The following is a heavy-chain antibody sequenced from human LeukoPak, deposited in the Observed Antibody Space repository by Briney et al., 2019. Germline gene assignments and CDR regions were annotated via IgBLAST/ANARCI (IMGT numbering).Heavy chain of an antibody. D-gene: IGHD4/OR15-4a*01. CDR1: RFTFSTFT. V-gene: IGHV3-30-3*01. CDR3: AREGDYGDADAFDI. J-gene: IGHJ3*02. CDR2: ISYDGTNK. Sequence: GSLRLSCTATRFTFSTFTMHWVRQAPGKGLEWVSLISYDGTNKSYADSLRGRFTISRDNSKNTLYLQMNSLRAEDTAVYYCAREGDYGDADAFDIWGQGTMVTVSS.